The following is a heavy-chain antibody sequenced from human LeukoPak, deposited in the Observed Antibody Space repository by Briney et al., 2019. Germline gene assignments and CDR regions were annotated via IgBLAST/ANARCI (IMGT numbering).Heavy chain of an antibody. CDR1: GGSISSSNYY. CDR3: ARGPPPDFDY. V-gene: IGHV4-39*07. Sequence: SETLSLTCTVSGGSISSSNYYWGWIRQPPGKGLEWIGSIYYSGNTYYNPSLKSRVTLSVDTSKNQFSLKLSSVTAADTAVYYCARGPPPDFDYWGRGTLVTVSS. J-gene: IGHJ4*02. CDR2: IYYSGNT.